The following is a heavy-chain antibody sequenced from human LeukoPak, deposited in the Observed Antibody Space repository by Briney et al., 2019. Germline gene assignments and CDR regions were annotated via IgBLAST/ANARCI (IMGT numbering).Heavy chain of an antibody. CDR1: GYTFSNFD. J-gene: IGHJ4*02. V-gene: IGHV1-18*01. Sequence: ASVKVSCKASGYTFSNFDINWVRQAPGQGLEWMGWISAYNGNTNYAQKLQGRVTMTTDTSTSTAYMELRSLRSDDTAVYYCARDEGGNSPFDYWGQGTLVTVSS. CDR3: ARDEGGNSPFDY. D-gene: IGHD4-23*01. CDR2: ISAYNGNT.